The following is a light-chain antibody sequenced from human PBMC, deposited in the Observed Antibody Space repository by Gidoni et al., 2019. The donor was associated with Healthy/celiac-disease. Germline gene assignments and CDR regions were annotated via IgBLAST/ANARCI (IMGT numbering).Light chain of an antibody. CDR1: QSVSSY. J-gene: IGKJ1*01. V-gene: IGKV3-11*01. Sequence: EIVLTQSPATLSLSPGERATLSCRPSQSVSSYLAWYQQKPGQAPRLLIYDASNRSTGIPARFSGSGSGTDFTLTISSLGPEDFAVYYCQQRSNWPPEWTFGQGTKVEIK. CDR2: DAS. CDR3: QQRSNWPPEWT.